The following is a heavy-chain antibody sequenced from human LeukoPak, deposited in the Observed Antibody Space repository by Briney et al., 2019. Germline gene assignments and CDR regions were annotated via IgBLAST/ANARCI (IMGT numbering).Heavy chain of an antibody. CDR3: AISMVRGVIILLDY. D-gene: IGHD3-10*01. J-gene: IGHJ4*02. CDR1: GYTFTGYY. Sequence: ASVKVSCKASGYTFTGYYMHWVRQAPGQGLEWMGWINPNSGGTNYAQKFQGWVTMTRDTSISTAYMELSRLRSDDTAVYYCAISMVRGVIILLDYWGQGTLVTVSS. CDR2: INPNSGGT. V-gene: IGHV1-2*04.